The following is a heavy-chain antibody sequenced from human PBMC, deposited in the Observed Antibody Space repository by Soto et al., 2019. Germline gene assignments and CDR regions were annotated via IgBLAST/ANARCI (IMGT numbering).Heavy chain of an antibody. J-gene: IGHJ3*01. CDR3: ARPYGGKIGDAPDL. V-gene: IGHV3-23*01. CDR2: ISDSGDSA. CDR1: GFTFSIYG. Sequence: PWGSLRLSCSASGFTFSIYGMSWVRQVPGKGLEWVSTISDSGDSAYYADSVKGRFTISRDNSKNTLYLQMNSLRAEDTAVYYCARPYGGKIGDAPDLWGQGTMVTVSS. D-gene: IGHD2-15*01.